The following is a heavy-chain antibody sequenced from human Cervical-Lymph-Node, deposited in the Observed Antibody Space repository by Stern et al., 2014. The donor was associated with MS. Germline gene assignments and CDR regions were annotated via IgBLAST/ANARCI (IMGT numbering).Heavy chain of an antibody. CDR3: ARLPGGYGDPLDY. J-gene: IGHJ4*02. V-gene: IGHV5-51*01. Sequence: EVQLVESGAEVKKPGESLKISCKGSGYSFTSYWIGWVRQMPGKGLEWMGMFYPGDSDSRSSPSFHGQVTTSADKSISTAYLQWSSLKASDTAMYYCARLPGGYGDPLDYWGQGTLVTVSS. CDR2: FYPGDSDS. CDR1: GYSFTSYW. D-gene: IGHD4-17*01.